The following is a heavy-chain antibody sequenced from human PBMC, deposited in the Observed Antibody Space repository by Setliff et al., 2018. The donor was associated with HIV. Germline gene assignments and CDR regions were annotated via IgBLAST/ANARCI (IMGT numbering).Heavy chain of an antibody. CDR3: ARAAGYSSSWHRYAFEI. J-gene: IGHJ3*02. D-gene: IGHD6-13*01. CDR2: ISAYNGNT. CDR1: GYTFTSYG. V-gene: IGHV1-18*01. Sequence: ASVKVSCKASGYTFTSYGISWVRQAPGQGPEWMGWISAYNGNTNYAQKLQGRVTMTTDTSTSTAYMELSSLRSDDTAVYYCARAAGYSSSWHRYAFEIWGQGTMVTVSS.